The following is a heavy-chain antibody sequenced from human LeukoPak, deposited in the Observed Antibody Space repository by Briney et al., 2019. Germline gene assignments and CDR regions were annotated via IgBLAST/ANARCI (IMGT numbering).Heavy chain of an antibody. J-gene: IGHJ4*02. D-gene: IGHD3-3*01. CDR1: GYSINNGFY. CDR3: AGTIFGVVSFFDY. CDR2: MYYNGAT. Sequence: PSETLSLTCSVSGYSINNGFYWDWIRQPPGRGLEWIGGMYYNGATYYNPSLKSRVHISPDTSKNHFSLKLNSVTAADTAVYYCAGTIFGVVSFFDYWGQGTLVTVSS. V-gene: IGHV4-38-2*01.